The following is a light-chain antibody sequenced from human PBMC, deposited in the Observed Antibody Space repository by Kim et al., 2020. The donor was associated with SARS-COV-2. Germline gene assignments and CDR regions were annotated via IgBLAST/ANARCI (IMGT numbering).Light chain of an antibody. CDR3: AAWDASLNGWV. CDR1: SSNIGRNT. Sequence: QSVLTQPPSASGTPGQRVTISCSGSSSNIGRNTVNWYQQLPGTAPKLLIYGNNQRPSGVPDRFSGSKSGTSASLAISGLQSEDEADYYCAAWDASLNGWVFGGGTQLTVL. CDR2: GNN. J-gene: IGLJ3*02. V-gene: IGLV1-44*01.